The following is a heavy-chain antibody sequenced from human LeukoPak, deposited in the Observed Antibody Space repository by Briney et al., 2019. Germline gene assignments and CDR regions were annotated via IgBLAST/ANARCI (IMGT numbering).Heavy chain of an antibody. J-gene: IGHJ4*02. D-gene: IGHD1-26*01. V-gene: IGHV4-59*08. CDR2: IYYSGST. Sequence: SETLSLTCTVSGGSISSYYWSWIRQPPGKGLEWIGYIYYSGSTYYNPSLKSRVTISVDTSKNQFSLKLSSVTAADTAVYYCARVWAPIVGATTLDYWGQGTLVTVSS. CDR3: ARVWAPIVGATTLDY. CDR1: GGSISSYY.